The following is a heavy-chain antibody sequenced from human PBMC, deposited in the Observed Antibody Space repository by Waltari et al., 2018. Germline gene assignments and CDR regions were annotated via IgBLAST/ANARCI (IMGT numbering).Heavy chain of an antibody. D-gene: IGHD3-3*01. J-gene: IGHJ5*02. V-gene: IGHV4-39*07. CDR3: ARRHTIFGVVNWFDP. Sequence: QLQLQESGPGLVQPSETLSLTCTVSGGSISSSSYYLGWIRQPPGKGLEWIGSIYYSGSTYYNPSLKSRVTISVDTSKNQFSLKLSSVTAADTAVYYCARRHTIFGVVNWFDPWGQGTLVTVSS. CDR1: GGSISSSSYY. CDR2: IYYSGST.